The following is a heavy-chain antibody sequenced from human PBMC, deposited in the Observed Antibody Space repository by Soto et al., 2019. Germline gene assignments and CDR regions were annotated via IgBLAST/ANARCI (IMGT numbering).Heavy chain of an antibody. CDR3: ARVGDYYDSSGSQAFQH. J-gene: IGHJ1*01. D-gene: IGHD3-22*01. CDR1: GGTLSSYA. CDR2: IIPIFGTA. Sequence: SVKVSCKASGGTLSSYAVSWVRQAPGQGLEWMGGIIPIFGTANYAQKFQGRVTITADESTSTAYMELSSLRSEDTAVYYCARVGDYYDSSGSQAFQHWGQGTLVTVSS. V-gene: IGHV1-69*13.